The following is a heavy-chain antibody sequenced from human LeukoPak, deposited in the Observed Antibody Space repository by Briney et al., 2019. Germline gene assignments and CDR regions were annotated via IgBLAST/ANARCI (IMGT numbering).Heavy chain of an antibody. D-gene: IGHD2-2*01. J-gene: IGHJ6*02. CDR3: ARDPIVVVPAAKRTNYYYYGMDV. CDR2: ITKSGDTT. CDR1: GFTFSAFG. V-gene: IGHV3-23*01. Sequence: GGSLRLSCAASGFTFSAFGMNWVRQAPGKGLEWVSTITKSGDTTYYVDSVKGRFTISRDNSKNTLYLQMSSLRAEDTAVYYCARDPIVVVPAAKRTNYYYYGMDVWGQGTTVTVSS.